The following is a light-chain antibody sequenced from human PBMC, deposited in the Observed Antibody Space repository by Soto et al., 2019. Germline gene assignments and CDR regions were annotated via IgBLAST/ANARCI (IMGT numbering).Light chain of an antibody. CDR2: DAS. Sequence: EIVLTQSPATLSLSPGERATLSCRASQSVSSYLAWYQQKPGQAPRLLIYDASNRATGIPARFSGSGSGTDFTLTISSLQAEDVAVYYCQQYYSTPYTFGQGT. V-gene: IGKV3-11*01. CDR1: QSVSSY. CDR3: QQYYSTPYT. J-gene: IGKJ2*01.